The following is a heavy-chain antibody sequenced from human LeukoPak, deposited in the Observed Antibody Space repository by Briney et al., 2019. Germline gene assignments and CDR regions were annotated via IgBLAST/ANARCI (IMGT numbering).Heavy chain of an antibody. CDR1: GFTFSSYA. V-gene: IGHV3-23*01. CDR2: ISGSGDGT. J-gene: IGHJ6*03. Sequence: GGSLRLSCAASGFTFSSYAMSWVRQAPGKGLEWVSTISGSGDGTWYADSVKGRFTISRDNPKNTVYLQLNSLRAEDTAVYYCAEDGHAVIWHYYMDVWGKGTTVAVS. CDR3: AEDGHAVIWHYYMDV. D-gene: IGHD6-19*01.